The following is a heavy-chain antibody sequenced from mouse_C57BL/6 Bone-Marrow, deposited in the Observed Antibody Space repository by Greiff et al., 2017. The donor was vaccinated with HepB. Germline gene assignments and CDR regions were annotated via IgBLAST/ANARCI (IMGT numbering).Heavy chain of an antibody. V-gene: IGHV1-61*01. J-gene: IGHJ2*01. CDR3: ARSILRYYFDY. Sequence: QVHVKQPGAELVRPGSSVKLSCKASGYTFTSYWMDWVKQRPGQGLEWIGNIYPSDSETHYNQKFKDKATLTVDKSSSTAYMQLSSLTSEDSAVYYCARSILRYYFDYWGQGTTLTVSS. CDR2: IYPSDSET. CDR1: GYTFTSYW. D-gene: IGHD1-1*01.